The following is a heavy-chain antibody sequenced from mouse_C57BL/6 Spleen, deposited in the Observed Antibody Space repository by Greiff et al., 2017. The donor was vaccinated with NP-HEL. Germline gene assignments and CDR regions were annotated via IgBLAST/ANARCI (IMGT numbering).Heavy chain of an antibody. CDR2: IDPSDSYT. CDR1: GYTFTSYW. D-gene: IGHD1-1*01. CDR3: ARSIGGYYGSSLDLDY. J-gene: IGHJ2*01. V-gene: IGHV1-69*01. Sequence: QVHVKQPGAELVMPGASVKLSCKASGYTFTSYWMHWVKQRPGQGLEWIGEIDPSDSYTNYNQKFKGKSTLTVDKSSSTAYMQLSSLTSEDSAVYYCARSIGGYYGSSLDLDYWGQGTTLTVSS.